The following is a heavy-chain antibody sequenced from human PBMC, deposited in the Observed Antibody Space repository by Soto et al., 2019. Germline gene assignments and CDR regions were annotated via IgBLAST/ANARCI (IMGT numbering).Heavy chain of an antibody. D-gene: IGHD5-18*01. CDR1: GGCVSSGSYY. CDR2: IYYSGST. J-gene: IGHJ5*02. V-gene: IGHV4-61*01. CDR3: ARGGYSYGAGGSWFDP. Sequence: KTSETLSLTCTVSGGCVSSGSYYWSWIRQPPGKGLEWIGYIYYSGSTNYNPSLKSRVTISVDTSKNQFSLKLSSVTAADTAVYYCARGGYSYGAGGSWFDPWGQGTLVTVSS.